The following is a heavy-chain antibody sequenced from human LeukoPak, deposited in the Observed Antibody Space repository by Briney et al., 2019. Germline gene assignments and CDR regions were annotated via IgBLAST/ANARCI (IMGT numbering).Heavy chain of an antibody. D-gene: IGHD3-16*01. Sequence: PGGSLRLSCAASGFTFSSYAMNWVRQAPGKGLEWVSFIDSSSSSSSNIRYADSVKGRFTISRDNAKNSLYLQMNGLRAEDTAVYYCARDLGGPDYWGQGTLVTVSS. CDR2: IDSSSSSSSNI. V-gene: IGHV3-21*01. J-gene: IGHJ4*02. CDR3: ARDLGGPDY. CDR1: GFTFSSYA.